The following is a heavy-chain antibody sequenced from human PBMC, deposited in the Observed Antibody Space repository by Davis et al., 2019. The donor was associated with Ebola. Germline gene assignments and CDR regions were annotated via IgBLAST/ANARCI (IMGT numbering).Heavy chain of an antibody. Sequence: GGSLRLSFPPSCFTFSIFAMHWVRQAPGKGLEWVAVISYDGSNKYYADSVKGRFTISRDNSKNTLYLQMSSLRAEDTAVYYCARDLPGGDWYFDLWGRGTLVTVSS. CDR1: CFTFSIFA. D-gene: IGHD1-14*01. J-gene: IGHJ2*01. V-gene: IGHV3-30*04. CDR3: ARDLPGGDWYFDL. CDR2: ISYDGSNK.